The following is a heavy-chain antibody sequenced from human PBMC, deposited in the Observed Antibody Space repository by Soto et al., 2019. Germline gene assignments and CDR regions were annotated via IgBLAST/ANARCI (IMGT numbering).Heavy chain of an antibody. CDR3: ARDINWTYLGMNYYYYGMDV. CDR2: IIPIFGTA. CDR1: GGTFSSYA. D-gene: IGHD1-7*01. Sequence: SVKVSCKASGGTFSSYAISWVRQAPGQGLEWMGGIIPIFGTANYAQKFQGRVTITADESTNTAYMELSSLRSEDTAVYYCARDINWTYLGMNYYYYGMDVWGQGTTVTVSS. J-gene: IGHJ6*02. V-gene: IGHV1-69*13.